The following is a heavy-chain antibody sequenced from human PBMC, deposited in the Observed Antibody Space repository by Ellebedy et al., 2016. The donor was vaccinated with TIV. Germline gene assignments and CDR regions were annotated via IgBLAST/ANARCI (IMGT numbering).Heavy chain of an antibody. D-gene: IGHD2-8*01. V-gene: IGHV4-59*01. CDR1: NDSINTYY. Sequence: MPSETLSLTCTISNDSINTYYWSWLRQPPGKGLEWIGYIYHNGKTNFNPSLKSRLTMSVDTSKNQFSLKLRSAAAADTAGYYCARGPLSGQGVPYYFACWGQGILVTVSS. CDR2: IYHNGKT. J-gene: IGHJ4*02. CDR3: ARGPLSGQGVPYYFAC.